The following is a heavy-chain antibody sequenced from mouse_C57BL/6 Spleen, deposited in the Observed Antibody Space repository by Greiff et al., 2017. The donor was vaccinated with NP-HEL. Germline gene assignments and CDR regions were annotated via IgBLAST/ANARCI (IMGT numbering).Heavy chain of an antibody. V-gene: IGHV5-6*01. D-gene: IGHD2-14*01. CDR2: ISSGGSYT. Sequence: VQLKESGGDLVKPGGSLKLSCAASGFTFSSYGMSWVRQTPDKRLEWVATISSGGSYTYYPDSVKGRFTISRDNAKNTLYLQMSSLKSEDTAMYYCARYRNYLDYGGQGTTLTVSS. CDR1: GFTFSSYG. CDR3: ARYRNYLDY. J-gene: IGHJ2*01.